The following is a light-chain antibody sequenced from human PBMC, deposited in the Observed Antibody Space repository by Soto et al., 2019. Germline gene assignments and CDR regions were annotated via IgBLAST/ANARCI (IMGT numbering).Light chain of an antibody. J-gene: IGKJ2*01. CDR2: GAS. V-gene: IGKV3-15*01. CDR3: QQYNKWPA. Sequence: EIVVTQSPATLSVSPGERATLSCRASQSVGSNLAWYQQKPGQAPRLLIYGASTRATGIPARFSGSGSGTEFTLTMSSLQSEDFAVYYCQQYNKWPAFGQGTKLEIK. CDR1: QSVGSN.